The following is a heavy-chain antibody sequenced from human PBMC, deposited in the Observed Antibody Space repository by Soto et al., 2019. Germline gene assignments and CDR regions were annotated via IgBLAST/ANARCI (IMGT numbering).Heavy chain of an antibody. CDR1: GGSIDNNY. CDR2: IHYSGST. Sequence: SETLSLTCSVSGGSIDNNYGGWRRQPPGKGLEWIGYIHYSGSTHNNPSLNSRVTISIDTSRNQFSLKLSSVTAADTAVYYCARGRLRTAFDIWGQGTMVTVSS. J-gene: IGHJ3*02. V-gene: IGHV4-59*01. D-gene: IGHD4-17*01. CDR3: ARGRLRTAFDI.